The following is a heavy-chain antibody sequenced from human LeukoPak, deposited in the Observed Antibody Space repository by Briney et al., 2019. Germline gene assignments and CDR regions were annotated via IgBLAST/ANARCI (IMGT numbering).Heavy chain of an antibody. J-gene: IGHJ3*02. CDR3: ARGRRIAAAGSGAFDI. CDR2: INHSGST. Sequence: PSETLSLTCAVYGGSFSGYYWSWIRQPPGKGLEWIGEINHSGSTNYNPSLKSRVTISVDTSKNQFSLKLSSATAADTAVYYCARGRRIAAAGSGAFDIWGQGTMVTVSS. CDR1: GGSFSGYY. D-gene: IGHD6-13*01. V-gene: IGHV4-34*01.